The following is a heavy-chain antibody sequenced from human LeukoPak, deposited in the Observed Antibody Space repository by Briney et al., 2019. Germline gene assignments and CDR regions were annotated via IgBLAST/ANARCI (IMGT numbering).Heavy chain of an antibody. Sequence: SETLSLTCAVSGYSISSGYYWGWIRQPPGKGLEWIGYIYYSGSTNYNPSLKSRVTISVDTSKNQFSLKLSSVTAADTAVYYCARGVVVAATHWFDPWGQGTLVTVSS. J-gene: IGHJ5*02. CDR2: IYYSGST. D-gene: IGHD2-15*01. V-gene: IGHV4-38-2*01. CDR1: GYSISSGYY. CDR3: ARGVVVAATHWFDP.